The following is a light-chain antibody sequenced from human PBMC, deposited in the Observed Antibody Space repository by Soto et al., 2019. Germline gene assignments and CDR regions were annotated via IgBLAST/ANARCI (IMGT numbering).Light chain of an antibody. J-gene: IGLJ2*01. V-gene: IGLV2-14*01. CDR3: SSYTSSSTVV. Sequence: QSALTQPASVSGSPGQSITISCTGTSSDVCGYNYVSWYQQHPGKAPKLMIYDVSNRPSGVSNRFSGSKSGNTASLTISGLQAEDEDDYYCSSYTSSSTVVFGGGTKLTVL. CDR1: SSDVCGYNY. CDR2: DVS.